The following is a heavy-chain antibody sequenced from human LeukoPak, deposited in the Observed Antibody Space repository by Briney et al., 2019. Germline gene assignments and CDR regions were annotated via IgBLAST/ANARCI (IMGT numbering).Heavy chain of an antibody. CDR3: ARGLTYSSSWVRFDY. CDR1: GGSISSYY. D-gene: IGHD6-13*01. J-gene: IGHJ4*02. V-gene: IGHV4-4*07. CDR2: IYTSGST. Sequence: SETLSLTCTVSGGSISSYYWSWIRQPAGKGLEWIGRIYTSGSTNYNPSLKSRVTMSVDTSKNQFSLKLSSVTAADTAVYYCARGLTYSSSWVRFDYWGQGTLVAVSS.